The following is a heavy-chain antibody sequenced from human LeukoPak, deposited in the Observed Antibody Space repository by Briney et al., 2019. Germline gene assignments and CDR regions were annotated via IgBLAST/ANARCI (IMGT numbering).Heavy chain of an antibody. V-gene: IGHV4-39*07. CDR1: GGSISSSGYY. CDR2: IYHSGST. J-gene: IGHJ5*02. Sequence: SETLSLTCTVSGGSISSSGYYWGWLRQPPGKGLEWIGEIYHSGSTNYNPSLKSRVTISVDKSKNQFSLKLSSVTAADTAVYYCASRLFVAAWGQGTLVTVSS. D-gene: IGHD2-15*01. CDR3: ASRLFVAA.